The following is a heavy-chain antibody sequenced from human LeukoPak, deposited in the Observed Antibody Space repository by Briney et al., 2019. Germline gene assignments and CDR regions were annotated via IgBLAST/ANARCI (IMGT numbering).Heavy chain of an antibody. D-gene: IGHD7-27*01. V-gene: IGHV4-59*01. J-gene: IGHJ4*02. CDR1: GGSLSRYY. CDR3: ARGSYGDPIDN. CDR2: VYSSVST. Sequence: SETLSLTCTVSGGSLSRYYWFWIRQSPGKGPEWIGYVYSSVSTNYNPPLKSRVTISIDTSENQFSLKLTSMTAADTAVYYCARGSYGDPIDNWGQGILVTVSS.